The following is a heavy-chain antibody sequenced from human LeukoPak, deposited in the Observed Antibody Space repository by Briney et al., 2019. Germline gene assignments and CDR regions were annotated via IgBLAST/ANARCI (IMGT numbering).Heavy chain of an antibody. CDR1: GFTFSNYG. D-gene: IGHD6-6*01. J-gene: IGHJ4*02. Sequence: GGSLRLSCAASGFTFSNYGMHWLRQAPGKGLEWVAVIWYDGSSKFYAESVKGRFTISRDDSKDTLYLQMNSLRAEDTAVYYCARDVSSIASFDYWGQGSLVTVSS. V-gene: IGHV3-33*01. CDR3: ARDVSSIASFDY. CDR2: IWYDGSSK.